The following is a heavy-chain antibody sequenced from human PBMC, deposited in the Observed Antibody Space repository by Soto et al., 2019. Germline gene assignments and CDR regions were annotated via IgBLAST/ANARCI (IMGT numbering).Heavy chain of an antibody. CDR1: GGSFSGYY. Sequence: PSETLSLPCAVYGGSFSGYYWSWIRQPPGKGLEWIGEINHSGSTNYNPSLKSRVTISVDTSKNQFSLKLSSVTAADTAVYYCARGPRRFDYWGQGTLVTVSS. CDR2: INHSGST. V-gene: IGHV4-34*01. CDR3: ARGPRRFDY. J-gene: IGHJ4*02.